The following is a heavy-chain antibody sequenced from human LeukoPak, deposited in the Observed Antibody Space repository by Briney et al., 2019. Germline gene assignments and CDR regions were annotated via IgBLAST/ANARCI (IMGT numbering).Heavy chain of an antibody. CDR3: AKDYLPYGDYEALDY. J-gene: IGHJ4*02. CDR2: ISYDGSNK. Sequence: QPGGSPRLSCAASGFTVSSYGVHWVRQAPRKGLEWVAVISYDGSNKYYADSVKGRFTISRDNSKNTLYLQMNSLRAEDTAVYYCAKDYLPYGDYEALDYWGQGTLVTVSS. D-gene: IGHD4-17*01. CDR1: GFTVSSYG. V-gene: IGHV3-30*18.